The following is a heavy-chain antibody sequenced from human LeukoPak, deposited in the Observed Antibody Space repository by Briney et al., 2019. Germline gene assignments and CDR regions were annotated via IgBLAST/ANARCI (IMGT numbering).Heavy chain of an antibody. CDR3: ARGPSDIVVVPAAPFDP. D-gene: IGHD2-2*01. CDR1: GFTFSSYE. Sequence: PGGSLRLSCAASGFTFSSYEMNWVRQAPGKGLEWVSSISSSSSYIYYADSVKGRFTISRDNAKNSLYLQMNSLRAEDTAVYYCARGPSDIVVVPAAPFDPWGQGTLVTVSS. J-gene: IGHJ5*02. V-gene: IGHV3-21*01. CDR2: ISSSSSYI.